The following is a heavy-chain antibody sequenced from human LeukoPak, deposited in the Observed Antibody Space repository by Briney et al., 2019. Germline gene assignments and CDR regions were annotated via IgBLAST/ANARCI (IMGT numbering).Heavy chain of an antibody. CDR3: ARDGGWYGGGNFDY. J-gene: IGHJ4*02. V-gene: IGHV3-69-1*02. Sequence: GGSLRLSCAASGFTFSTYSMNWVRQAPGKGLEWVSYISSGGDIYYADSVKGRFTISRDKAKNELYLQRKSRGGEETAVNYCARDGGWYGGGNFDYWGQGTLVTVSS. D-gene: IGHD6-19*01. CDR2: ISSGGDI. CDR1: GFTFSTYS.